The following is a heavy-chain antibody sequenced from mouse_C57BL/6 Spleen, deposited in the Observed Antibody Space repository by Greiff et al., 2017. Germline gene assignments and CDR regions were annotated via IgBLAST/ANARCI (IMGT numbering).Heavy chain of an antibody. Sequence: EVHLVESGGDLVKPGGSLKLSCAASGFTFSSYGMSWVRQTPDKRLEWVATISSGGSYTYYQDSVKGRFTISRDNAKNTLYLQMSSLKSEDTSLYYCANLSNGTDFDYWGQGTTLTVSS. D-gene: IGHD4-1*02. CDR2: ISSGGSYT. CDR1: GFTFSSYG. CDR3: ANLSNGTDFDY. J-gene: IGHJ2*01. V-gene: IGHV5-6*01.